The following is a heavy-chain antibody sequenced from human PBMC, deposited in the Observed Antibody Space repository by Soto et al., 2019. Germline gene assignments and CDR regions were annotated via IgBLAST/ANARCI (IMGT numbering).Heavy chain of an antibody. D-gene: IGHD2-8*01. Sequence: QVQLQESGPGLVKPSQTLSLTCTVSGGSISSGDYYWSWIRQPPGKGLEWIGYILYSGTTNSNPSLESRLTISVDTSKNQFSLKLTSVTAGDTAVYYCARNGALDYWGRGTLVTVSS. CDR2: ILYSGTT. J-gene: IGHJ4*02. V-gene: IGHV4-30-4*01. CDR1: GGSISSGDYY. CDR3: ARNGALDY.